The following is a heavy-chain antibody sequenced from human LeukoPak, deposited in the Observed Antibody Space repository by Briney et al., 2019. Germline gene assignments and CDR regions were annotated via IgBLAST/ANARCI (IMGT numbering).Heavy chain of an antibody. CDR2: ISWNSGSI. V-gene: IGHV3-9*01. D-gene: IGHD4-17*01. Sequence: QPGRSLRLSCAASGFTFDDYAMHWVRQAPGKGLEWVSGISWNSGSIGYADSVKGRFTISRDNAKNSLYLDMNSLRAEDTAVYYCARGHTAVTRHFDFWGQGTLVTVSS. CDR1: GFTFDDYA. CDR3: ARGHTAVTRHFDF. J-gene: IGHJ4*02.